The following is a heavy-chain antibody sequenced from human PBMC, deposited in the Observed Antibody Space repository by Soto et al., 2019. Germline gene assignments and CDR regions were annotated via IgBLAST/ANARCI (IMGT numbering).Heavy chain of an antibody. Sequence: PGGSLRLSCAASGFTFSSYAMSWVRQAPGKGLEWVSAISGSGGSTYYADSVKGRFTISRDNSKNTLYLQMNSLRAEDTAVYYCAKDGIVGATGRFFHNGNWFDPWGQGTLVTVSS. CDR2: ISGSGGST. D-gene: IGHD1-26*01. CDR1: GFTFSSYA. J-gene: IGHJ5*02. CDR3: AKDGIVGATGRFFHNGNWFDP. V-gene: IGHV3-23*01.